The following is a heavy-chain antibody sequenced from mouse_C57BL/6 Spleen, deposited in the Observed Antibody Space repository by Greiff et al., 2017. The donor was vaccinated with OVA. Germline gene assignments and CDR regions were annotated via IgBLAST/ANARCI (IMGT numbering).Heavy chain of an antibody. Sequence: VQLQQSGAELVKPGASVKLSCKASGYTFTSYWMHWVKQRPGQGLEWIGMIHPNSGSTNYNEKFKSKATLTVDKSSSTAYMQLSSLTSEDSAVYYCARAQAHVTFAYWGQGTLVTVSA. CDR3: ARAQAHVTFAY. V-gene: IGHV1-64*01. J-gene: IGHJ3*01. D-gene: IGHD1-3*01. CDR2: IHPNSGST. CDR1: GYTFTSYW.